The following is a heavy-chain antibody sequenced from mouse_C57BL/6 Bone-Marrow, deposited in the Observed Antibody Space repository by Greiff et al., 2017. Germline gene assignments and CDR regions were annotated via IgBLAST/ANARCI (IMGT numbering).Heavy chain of an antibody. J-gene: IGHJ3*01. CDR3: TTDVPFAY. CDR1: GFNIKDDY. D-gene: IGHD6-1*01. V-gene: IGHV14-4*01. CDR2: IDPENGDT. Sequence: VQLKESGAELVRPGASVKLSCTASGFNIKDDYMHWVKQRPEQGLEWIGWIDPENGDTEYASKFQGKATITADTSSNTAYMQLSSLTSEDTAVYYCTTDVPFAYWGQGALVTVSA.